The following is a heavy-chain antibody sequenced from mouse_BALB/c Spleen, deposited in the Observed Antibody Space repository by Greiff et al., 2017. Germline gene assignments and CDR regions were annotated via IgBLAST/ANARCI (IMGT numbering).Heavy chain of an antibody. D-gene: IGHD1-1*01. CDR3: ARSVVDYWYFDV. Sequence: VKVVESGAELVRPGTSVKVSCKASGYAFTNYLIEWVKQRPGQGLEWIGVINPGSGGTNYNEKFKGKATLTADKSSSTAYMQLSSLTSDDSAVYFCARSVVDYWYFDVWGAGTTVTVSS. CDR2: INPGSGGT. V-gene: IGHV1-54*01. CDR1: GYAFTNYL. J-gene: IGHJ1*01.